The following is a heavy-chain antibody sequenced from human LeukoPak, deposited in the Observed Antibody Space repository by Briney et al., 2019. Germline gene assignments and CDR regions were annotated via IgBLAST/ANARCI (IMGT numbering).Heavy chain of an antibody. V-gene: IGHV1-8*01. CDR3: ARVAGSIDY. CDR1: GYTFTNYD. J-gene: IGHJ4*02. CDR2: MSTSSGNT. Sequence: GASVKVSCKASGYTFTNYDINWVRQATGQGLEWMGWMSTSSGNTGYAQKFQGRLTMTRDTSTTTVYMELSSPRSDDTAVYYCARVAGSIDYWGQGTLVTVSS. D-gene: IGHD1-26*01.